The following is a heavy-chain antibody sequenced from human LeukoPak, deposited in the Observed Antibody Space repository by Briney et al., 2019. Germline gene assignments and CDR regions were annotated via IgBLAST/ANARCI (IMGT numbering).Heavy chain of an antibody. CDR3: VRLAGRTYSGFDY. V-gene: IGHV1-2*02. D-gene: IGHD2-21*01. Sequence: ASVKVSCKASGYTFPGYDMHWVRQVPGQGLEWMGWLNPNSGDTNYAPKFQGSVTLTGDMAITTAYMELSSLTSDDTALYYCVRLAGRTYSGFDYWGQGSLVTVSS. CDR1: GYTFPGYD. CDR2: LNPNSGDT. J-gene: IGHJ4*02.